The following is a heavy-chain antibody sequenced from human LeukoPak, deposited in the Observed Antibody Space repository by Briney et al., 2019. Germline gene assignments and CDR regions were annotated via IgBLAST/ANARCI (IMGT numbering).Heavy chain of an antibody. D-gene: IGHD3-9*01. V-gene: IGHV3-21*01. Sequence: GGSLRLSCAASGFTFSDYAMNWVRQAPGRGLEWVSSISPSSHAIFDADSVKGRFTIFRDNAKNSLFLQMNSLRVEDTAVYYCARVYDILTGYYGASYGMDVWGQGTTVTVSS. CDR1: GFTFSDYA. CDR3: ARVYDILTGYYGASYGMDV. J-gene: IGHJ6*02. CDR2: ISPSSHAI.